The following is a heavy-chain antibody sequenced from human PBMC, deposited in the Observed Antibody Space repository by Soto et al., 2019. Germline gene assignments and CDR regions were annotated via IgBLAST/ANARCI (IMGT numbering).Heavy chain of an antibody. CDR1: GFTFSSYA. CDR3: AKDLGYDFWSGYTFDP. Sequence: PGGSLRLSCAASGFTFSSYAMSWVRQAPGKGLEWVSAISGSGGSTYYADSVKGRFTISRDNSKNTLCLQMNSLRAEDTAVYYCAKDLGYDFWSGYTFDPWGQGTLVTVSS. CDR2: ISGSGGST. V-gene: IGHV3-23*01. D-gene: IGHD3-3*01. J-gene: IGHJ5*02.